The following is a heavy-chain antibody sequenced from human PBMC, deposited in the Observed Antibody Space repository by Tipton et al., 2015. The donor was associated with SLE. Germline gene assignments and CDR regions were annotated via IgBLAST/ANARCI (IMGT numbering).Heavy chain of an antibody. V-gene: IGHV3-23*01. Sequence: SLRLSCAASGFTFSSYAMSWVRQAPGKGLEWVSAISGSGSRTYYADSVKGRFTISRDNSKNTLYLQMNSLRVEDTAIYYCARAPGSWSLVYWGQGTLVTVSS. CDR3: ARAPGSWSLVY. CDR1: GFTFSSYA. D-gene: IGHD1-26*01. CDR2: ISGSGSRT. J-gene: IGHJ4*02.